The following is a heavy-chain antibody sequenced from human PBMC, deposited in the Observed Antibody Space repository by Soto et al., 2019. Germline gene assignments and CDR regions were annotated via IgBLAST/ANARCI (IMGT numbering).Heavy chain of an antibody. J-gene: IGHJ5*02. CDR1: GGSISSDGYY. Sequence: QVQLQESGPGLVKPSQTLSLTCSVSGGSISSDGYYWSWIRQHPGKGLEWAGYIHYSGPTYYNSSLASRRTIVVDTSKNQFALKLSSVTAADTAVYYCASSWTTAAGWANWFDPWGQGTLVIVSS. D-gene: IGHD6-13*01. CDR3: ASSWTTAAGWANWFDP. CDR2: IHYSGPT. V-gene: IGHV4-31*03.